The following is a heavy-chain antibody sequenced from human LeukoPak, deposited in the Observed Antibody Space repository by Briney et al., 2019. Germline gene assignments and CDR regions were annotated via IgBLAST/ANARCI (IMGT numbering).Heavy chain of an antibody. CDR3: ARPKIPQHRGAFDI. CDR1: GFTFSSYG. CDR2: IRYDGSNK. V-gene: IGHV3-30*02. Sequence: PGGSLRLSCAASGFTFSSYGMHWVRQAPGKGLEWVAFIRYDGSNKYYADSVKGRFTISRDNSKNTLYLQMNSLRAEDTAVYYCARPKIPQHRGAFDIWGQGTMVTVSS. J-gene: IGHJ3*02. D-gene: IGHD2-2*02.